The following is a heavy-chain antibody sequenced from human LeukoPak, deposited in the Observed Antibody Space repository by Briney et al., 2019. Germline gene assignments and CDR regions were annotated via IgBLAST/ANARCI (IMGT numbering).Heavy chain of an antibody. J-gene: IGHJ4*02. V-gene: IGHV4-59*08. D-gene: IGHD6-13*01. CDR2: ISYSGTT. CDR1: DDFIRRES. Sequence: SETLSLTCTVSDDFIRRESWTWIRQPPGKGLEYTGYISYSGTTDYKPSLESRVTISVETSKNQFSLRLSSVTAADTAVYYCARQGGYSSSPDFWGQGTLVTVSS. CDR3: ARQGGYSSSPDF.